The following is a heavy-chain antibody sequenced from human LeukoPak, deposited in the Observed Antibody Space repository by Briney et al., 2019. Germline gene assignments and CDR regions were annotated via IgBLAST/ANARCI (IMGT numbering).Heavy chain of an antibody. CDR3: ARYSYDSTSFDY. D-gene: IGHD3-22*01. CDR2: IYHSGST. V-gene: IGHV4-30-2*01. Sequence: NPSQTLSLTCAVSGGSISSGGYSWSWIRQPPGKGLEWIGYIYHSGSTYYNPSLKSRVTISVDRSKNQFSLKLSSVTAADTAVYYCARYSYDSTSFDYWGQGTLVTVSS. CDR1: GGSISSGGYS. J-gene: IGHJ4*02.